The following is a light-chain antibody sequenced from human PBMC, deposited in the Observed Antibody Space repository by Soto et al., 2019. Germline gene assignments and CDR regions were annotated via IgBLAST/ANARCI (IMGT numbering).Light chain of an antibody. CDR1: SSNIGNHY. V-gene: IGLV1-47*01. CDR2: RND. J-gene: IGLJ2*01. Sequence: QLVLTQPPSASGTPGQRVTISCSGSSSNIGNHYVYWYHQLPGTAPKLLIYRNDQRPSGVPDRFSGSRSVTSASLAISGLRSEDEADYYCAAWDDSLSGVLFGGGTKLTVL. CDR3: AAWDDSLSGVL.